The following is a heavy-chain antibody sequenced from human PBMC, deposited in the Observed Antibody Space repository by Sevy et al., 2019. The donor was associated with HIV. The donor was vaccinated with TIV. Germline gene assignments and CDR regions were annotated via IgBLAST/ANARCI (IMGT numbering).Heavy chain of an antibody. CDR2: MSPNTGAT. J-gene: IGHJ6*02. D-gene: IGHD3-3*01. Sequence: ASVKVSCAAFGYTFTTYDINWVRQAPGQGLEWMGWMSPNTGATGFAQKFQGRVNLTRNKSITTAYMELSSLTYEDTAIYYCARGGNGDFWSYEYYYYGMDVWGQGTTVTVSS. V-gene: IGHV1-8*01. CDR1: GYTFTTYD. CDR3: ARGGNGDFWSYEYYYYGMDV.